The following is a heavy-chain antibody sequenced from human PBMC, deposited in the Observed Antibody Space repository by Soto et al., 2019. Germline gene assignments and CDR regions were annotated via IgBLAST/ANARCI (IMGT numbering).Heavy chain of an antibody. CDR3: AKREGNTYGLFH. J-gene: IGHJ4*02. CDR2: IKTDGTST. Sequence: EVQLVESGGGLVQPGGPLRLSCAASGFSFSDYWIHWVRQAPEKGLEWVSRIKTDGTSTDYADSVKGRFTISRDNAKNTLYLQMNSLSAEDTAVYYCAKREGNTYGLFHWGQGTLVTVSS. D-gene: IGHD3-10*01. V-gene: IGHV3-74*01. CDR1: GFSFSDYW.